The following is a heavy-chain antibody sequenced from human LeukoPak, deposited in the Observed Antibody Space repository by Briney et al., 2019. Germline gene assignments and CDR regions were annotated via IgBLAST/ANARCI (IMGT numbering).Heavy chain of an antibody. CDR3: AKEYYDILTGYRTDAFDI. CDR2: ISGSGGST. D-gene: IGHD3-9*01. J-gene: IGHJ3*02. Sequence: GASLRLSCVASGFTFSSYAMSWVRQAPGKGLEWVSAISGSGGSTYYADSVKGRFTISRDNSKNTLYLQMNSLRAEDTAVYYCAKEYYDILTGYRTDAFDIWGQGTMVTVSS. V-gene: IGHV3-23*01. CDR1: GFTFSSYA.